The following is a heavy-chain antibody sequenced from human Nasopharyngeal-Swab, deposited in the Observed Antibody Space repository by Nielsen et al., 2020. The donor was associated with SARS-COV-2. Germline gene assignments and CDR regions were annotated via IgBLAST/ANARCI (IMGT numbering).Heavy chain of an antibody. CDR2: ISYSGAT. V-gene: IGHV4-59*01. J-gene: IGHJ5*02. CDR1: GGSIDTYY. Sequence: SETLSLTCTVSGGSIDTYYWNWIRPPPGKELEWIGYISYSGATKYNPSLEGRVTISLDTSKNQFFLRLSAVTVADTAVYFCARKYGSGSYIGFDPWGQGTLVTVSS. D-gene: IGHD3-10*01. CDR3: ARKYGSGSYIGFDP.